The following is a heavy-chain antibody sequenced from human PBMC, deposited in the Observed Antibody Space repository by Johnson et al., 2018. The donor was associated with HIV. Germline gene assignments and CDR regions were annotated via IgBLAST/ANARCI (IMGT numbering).Heavy chain of an antibody. CDR1: GFTFSTYA. CDR3: TTASLPWLVRGNAFDI. V-gene: IGHV3-30*04. J-gene: IGHJ3*02. D-gene: IGHD6-19*01. Sequence: QVQVVESGGGVVQPGRSLRLSCASSGFTFSTYAMHWVRQAPGKGLEWVAVISYDGSNKYYADSVRGRFTISRDNSKNTLWLQMNSLRAEDTAVYYCTTASLPWLVRGNAFDIWGQGTMVTVSS. CDR2: ISYDGSNK.